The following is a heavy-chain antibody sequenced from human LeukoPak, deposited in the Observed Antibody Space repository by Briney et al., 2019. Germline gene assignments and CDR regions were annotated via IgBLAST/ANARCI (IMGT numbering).Heavy chain of an antibody. Sequence: ASVKVSCKASGGTFSSSAISWVRQAPGQGLEWMGAIIPLFGTPNYAQKFQGRVTISADESTSTAYMELSSLRSEDTAMYYCARGIVPAGMQPPYYYSYMDVWGKGTTATISS. V-gene: IGHV1-69*13. J-gene: IGHJ6*03. CDR3: ARGIVPAGMQPPYYYSYMDV. CDR2: IIPLFGTP. D-gene: IGHD2-2*01. CDR1: GGTFSSSA.